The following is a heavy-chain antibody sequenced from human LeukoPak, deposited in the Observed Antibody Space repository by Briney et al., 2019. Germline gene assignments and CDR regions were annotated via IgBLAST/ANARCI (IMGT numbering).Heavy chain of an antibody. V-gene: IGHV3-48*03. CDR3: ARNYGSGSYYDAFDI. CDR2: ISSSGSTI. D-gene: IGHD3-10*01. CDR1: GFTFSSYE. J-gene: IGHJ3*02. Sequence: PGGSLRLSCAASGFTFSSYEMNWVRQAPGKGLEWVSYISSSGSTIYYADSVKGRFTISRDNAKNSLYLQMNSLRAEDTAVYYCARNYGSGSYYDAFDIWGQGTMVTVSS.